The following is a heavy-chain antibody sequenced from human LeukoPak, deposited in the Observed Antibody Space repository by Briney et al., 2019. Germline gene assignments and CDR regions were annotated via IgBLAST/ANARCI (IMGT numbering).Heavy chain of an antibody. CDR1: GGTFSSYA. Sequence: GASVKVSCKASGGTFSSYAISWVRQAPGQGLEWMGRIIPIFGIANYAQKFQGRVTITADKSTSTAYMELSSLRSEDTAVYYCVCNDAPGAGHDAFDIWGQGTMVTVSS. CDR3: VCNDAPGAGHDAFDI. D-gene: IGHD1-1*01. V-gene: IGHV1-69*04. CDR2: IIPIFGIA. J-gene: IGHJ3*02.